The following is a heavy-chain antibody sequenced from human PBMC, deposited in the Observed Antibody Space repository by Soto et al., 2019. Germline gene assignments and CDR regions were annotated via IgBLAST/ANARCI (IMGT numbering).Heavy chain of an antibody. CDR1: GGSISSSSYY. Sequence: DTLSLTCTVSGGSISSSSYYWGWIRQPPGKGLEWIGSIYYSGSTYYNPSLKSRVTISVDTSKNQFSLKLSSVTAADTAVYYCARQYSSSRSRADWFDPWGQGTRVTVSS. J-gene: IGHJ5*02. CDR3: ARQYSSSRSRADWFDP. CDR2: IYYSGST. V-gene: IGHV4-39*01. D-gene: IGHD6-6*01.